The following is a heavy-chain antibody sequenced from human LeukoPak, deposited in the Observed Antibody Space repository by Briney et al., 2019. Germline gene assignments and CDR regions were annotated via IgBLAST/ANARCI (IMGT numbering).Heavy chain of an antibody. CDR3: ARGGRYGPLLGY. CDR1: GGSFSGYY. V-gene: IGHV4-34*01. CDR2: INHSGST. Sequence: SETLSLTCAVYGGSFSGYYWSWIRQPPGKGLEWIGEINHSGSTNYNPSLKSRVTISVDTSKNQFSLKLSSVTAADTAVYYCARGGRYGPLLGYWGQGTLVTVSS. J-gene: IGHJ4*02. D-gene: IGHD1-14*01.